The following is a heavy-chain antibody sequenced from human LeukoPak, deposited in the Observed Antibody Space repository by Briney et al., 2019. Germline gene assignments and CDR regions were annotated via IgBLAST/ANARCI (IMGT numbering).Heavy chain of an antibody. CDR2: ISGNGRNT. CDR1: GFTFSSYV. Sequence: GGSLRLSCAASGFTFSSYVMNWVRQAPGKGLEWVSTISGNGRNTYYADSVKGRFTISRDNSKITVYLEMNSLRAEDTAVYYCARGRGVYGYWYFDLWGRGTLVTVSS. J-gene: IGHJ2*01. D-gene: IGHD2-15*01. CDR3: ARGRGVYGYWYFDL. V-gene: IGHV3-23*01.